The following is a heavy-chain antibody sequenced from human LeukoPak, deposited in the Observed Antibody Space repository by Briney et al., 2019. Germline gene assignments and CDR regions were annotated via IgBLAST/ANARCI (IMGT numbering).Heavy chain of an antibody. Sequence: GASVKVSCKASGYTFTTYGISWVRQAPGQGLEWMGGIIPIFGTANYAQKFQGRVTITADESTSTAYMELSSLRSEDTAVYYCARDGYYDSSGYYRSYNWFDPWAREPWSPSPQ. D-gene: IGHD3-22*01. J-gene: IGHJ5*02. CDR3: ARDGYYDSSGYYRSYNWFDP. CDR1: GYTFTTYG. CDR2: IIPIFGTA. V-gene: IGHV1-69*13.